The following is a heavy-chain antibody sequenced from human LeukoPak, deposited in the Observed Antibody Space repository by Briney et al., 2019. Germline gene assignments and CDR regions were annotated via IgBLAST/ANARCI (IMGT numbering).Heavy chain of an antibody. CDR2: ISYDGSNK. V-gene: IGHV3-30*03. Sequence: PGGSLRLSCAASGFTFSSYDMHWVRQALGKGLEWVAFISYDGSNKYYVDSVKGRFTIYRDNSKNTLYLQMNRLRAEYTAVYHCADSGSYSLYWGQGTLVTVSS. D-gene: IGHD1-26*01. J-gene: IGHJ4*02. CDR3: ADSGSYSLY. CDR1: GFTFSSYD.